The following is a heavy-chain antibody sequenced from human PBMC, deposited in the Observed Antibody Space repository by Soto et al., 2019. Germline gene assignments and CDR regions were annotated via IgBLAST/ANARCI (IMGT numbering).Heavy chain of an antibody. CDR1: GTSFTDYY. CDR3: ARGENMVSRGIIPGY. V-gene: IGHV4-34*01. Sequence: QVQLQQWGAGLVKPSETLSLTCAVYGTSFTDYYWNWIRQPPGKGLEWIGEINHSGRTNYNPSLKSRVTISVDTSKNQFSLRLSSVTAADTAVYYCARGENMVSRGIIPGYWGQGTLVTVSS. J-gene: IGHJ4*02. D-gene: IGHD1-20*01. CDR2: INHSGRT.